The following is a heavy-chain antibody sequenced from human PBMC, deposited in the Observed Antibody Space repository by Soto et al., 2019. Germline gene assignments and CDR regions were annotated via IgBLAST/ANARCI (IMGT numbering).Heavy chain of an antibody. CDR1: GFTFSSYA. D-gene: IGHD3-22*01. J-gene: IGHJ3*02. Sequence: GGSLRLSCAASGFTFSSYAMHWVRQAPGKGLEWVAVISYDGSNKYYADSVKGRFTISRDNSKNTLYLQMNSLRAEDTAVYYCARDSRYSSGYSDAFDIWGQGTMVTVSS. CDR2: ISYDGSNK. V-gene: IGHV3-30-3*01. CDR3: ARDSRYSSGYSDAFDI.